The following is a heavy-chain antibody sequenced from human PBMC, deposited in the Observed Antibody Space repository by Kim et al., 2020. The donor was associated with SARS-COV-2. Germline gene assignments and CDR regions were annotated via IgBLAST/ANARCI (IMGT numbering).Heavy chain of an antibody. J-gene: IGHJ4*02. D-gene: IGHD4-17*01. CDR2: IIPIFGTA. V-gene: IGHV1-69*13. Sequence: SVKVSCKASGGTFSSYAISWVRQAPGQGLEWMGGIIPIFGTANYAHKFQGRVTITADESTSTAYMELSSLRSEDTAVYYCARDRGTVTYEPYYWGQGTLVTVSS. CDR1: GGTFSSYA. CDR3: ARDRGTVTYEPYY.